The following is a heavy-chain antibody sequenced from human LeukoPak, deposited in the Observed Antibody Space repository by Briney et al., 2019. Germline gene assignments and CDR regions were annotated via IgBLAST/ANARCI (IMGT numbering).Heavy chain of an antibody. CDR2: IYYSGST. V-gene: IGHV4-31*03. Sequence: SETLSLTCTVSGGSISSGGYYWSWIRQHPGKGLEWIGYIYYSGSTYYNPSLKSRVSISVDTSKNQFSLKLSSVTAADTAVYYCATYCYDSSGSGFDPWGQGTLVTVSS. CDR3: ATYCYDSSGSGFDP. J-gene: IGHJ5*02. CDR1: GGSISSGGYY. D-gene: IGHD3-22*01.